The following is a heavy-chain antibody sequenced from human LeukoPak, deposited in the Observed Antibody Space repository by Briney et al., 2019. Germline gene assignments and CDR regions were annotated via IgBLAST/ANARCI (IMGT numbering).Heavy chain of an antibody. Sequence: SETLSLTCTVSGGSISSSSYYWGWIRQPPGKGLEWIGSIYYSGSTYYNPSLKSRVTISVDTSKNQFSLKLSSVTAADTAVYYCARSTGGGSLTQFDYWGQGTLVTVSS. CDR1: GGSISSSSYY. J-gene: IGHJ4*02. D-gene: IGHD1-26*01. CDR3: ARSTGGGSLTQFDY. V-gene: IGHV4-39*07. CDR2: IYYSGST.